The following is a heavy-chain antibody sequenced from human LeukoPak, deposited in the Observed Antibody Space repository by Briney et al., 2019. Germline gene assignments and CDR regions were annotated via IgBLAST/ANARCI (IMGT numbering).Heavy chain of an antibody. V-gene: IGHV3-43*02. D-gene: IGHD2-2*01. Sequence: PGGALRLSCAVSGFSFNEYAMNWVRQAPGKGLEWVSFISGDGRSTYYADSVKGRFTTSRDNSRNSLYLQMNSLRLGDTALYYCATDCSGNRCYSLWGPGTLVTVSS. J-gene: IGHJ4*02. CDR3: ATDCSGNRCYSL. CDR1: GFSFNEYA. CDR2: ISGDGRST.